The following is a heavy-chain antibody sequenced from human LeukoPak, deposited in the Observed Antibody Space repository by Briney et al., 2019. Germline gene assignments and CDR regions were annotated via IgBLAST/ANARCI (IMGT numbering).Heavy chain of an antibody. J-gene: IGHJ3*02. CDR3: ARPRLTTGLYAFDI. D-gene: IGHD4-17*01. CDR2: IYYSGST. CDR1: GGSISSSSYY. V-gene: IGHV4-39*01. Sequence: KTSETLSLTCTVSGGSISSSSYYWGWIRQPPGKGLEWIGSIYYSGSTYYNPSLKSRVTISVDTSKNQFSLKLSSVTAADTAVYYCARPRLTTGLYAFDIWGQGTMVTVSP.